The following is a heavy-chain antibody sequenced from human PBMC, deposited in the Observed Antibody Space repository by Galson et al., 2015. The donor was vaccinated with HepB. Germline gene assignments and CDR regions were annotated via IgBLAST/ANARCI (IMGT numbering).Heavy chain of an antibody. D-gene: IGHD5-12*01. CDR1: GFTFSSYW. CDR2: MKQDGSKK. J-gene: IGHJ5*02. Sequence: SLRLSCAASGFTFSSYWMSWIRQAPGKGLEWVANMKQDGSKKYYVDSVKGRFTISRDNAKNSLYLQMNSLRFEDTAVYYCTRDSKGVATNHWGQGTLVTVSS. CDR3: TRDSKGVATNH. V-gene: IGHV3-7*03.